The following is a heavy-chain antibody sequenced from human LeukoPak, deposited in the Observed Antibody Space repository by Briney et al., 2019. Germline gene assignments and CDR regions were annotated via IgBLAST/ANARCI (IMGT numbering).Heavy chain of an antibody. Sequence: GGSLRLSCAASGFTFSTYGMRWVRQAPGKGLEWVSTIIDSGNSIYYADSAEGRFTISRDNSKNTLYLQMNSLRAGDTAVYYCAKDPIFSGSYGVFDYWGLGTLVTVSS. CDR1: GFTFSTYG. D-gene: IGHD1-26*01. CDR3: AKDPIFSGSYGVFDY. CDR2: IIDSGNSI. V-gene: IGHV3-23*01. J-gene: IGHJ4*02.